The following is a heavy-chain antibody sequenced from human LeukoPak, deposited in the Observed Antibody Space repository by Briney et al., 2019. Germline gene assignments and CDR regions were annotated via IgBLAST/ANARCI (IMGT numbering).Heavy chain of an antibody. Sequence: GGSLRLSCAASGFTFSSYWMSWVRQAPGKGLEWVAVISSDGSIKVYADSVKGRFTLSRDNSINTVDLQMNSLRAEDTAVYYCVKEYHSRGFGAYFDYWGQGTLVTVSS. CDR3: VKEYHSRGFGAYFDY. CDR1: GFTFSSYW. V-gene: IGHV3-30*18. J-gene: IGHJ4*02. CDR2: ISSDGSIK. D-gene: IGHD3-3*01.